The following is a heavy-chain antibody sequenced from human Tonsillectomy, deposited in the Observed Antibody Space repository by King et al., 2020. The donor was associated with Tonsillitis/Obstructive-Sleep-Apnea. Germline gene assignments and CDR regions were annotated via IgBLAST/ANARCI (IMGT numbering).Heavy chain of an antibody. D-gene: IGHD2-15*01. V-gene: IGHV3-30*01. Sequence: VQLVESGGGVVQPGRSLRLSCAASGFTFSSYAMHWVRQAPGKGLEWVAVISYDGSNKYYADSVKGRFTISRDNSKNTLYLQMNSLRAEDTAVYYCARDFYSSGGSCYRENWFDPWGQGTLVTVSS. CDR3: ARDFYSSGGSCYRENWFDP. CDR2: ISYDGSNK. CDR1: GFTFSSYA. J-gene: IGHJ5*02.